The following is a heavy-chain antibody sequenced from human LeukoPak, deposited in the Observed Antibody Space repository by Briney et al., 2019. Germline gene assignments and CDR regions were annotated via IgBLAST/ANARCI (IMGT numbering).Heavy chain of an antibody. CDR1: GFIFRSHT. V-gene: IGHV3-48*02. J-gene: IGHJ6*02. Sequence: GGPLRLSCAASGFIFRSHTMNGVRQGPGRGLGWVSDISSTSGTIYYAGSVKARYTISRHNAQNSLYLQMNGLRDEDTAVYYCARDYYGMDVWGQGTTVTVSS. CDR3: ARDYYGMDV. CDR2: ISSTSGTI.